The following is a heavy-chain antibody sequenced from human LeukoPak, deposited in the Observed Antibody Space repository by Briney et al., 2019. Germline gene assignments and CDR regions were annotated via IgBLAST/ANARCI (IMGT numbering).Heavy chain of an antibody. J-gene: IGHJ5*02. CDR3: ARDQVMGATRWFDP. CDR1: GGTFSSYA. Sequence: ASVKVSCKASGGTFSSYAISWVRQAPGQGLEWMGGIIPIFGTANYAQKFQGRVTITADESTSTAYMELSSLRSEDTAVYYCARDQVMGATRWFDPWGQGTLVTVSS. D-gene: IGHD1-26*01. CDR2: IIPIFGTA. V-gene: IGHV1-69*13.